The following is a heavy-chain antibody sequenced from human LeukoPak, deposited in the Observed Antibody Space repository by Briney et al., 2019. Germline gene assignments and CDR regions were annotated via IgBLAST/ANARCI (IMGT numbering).Heavy chain of an antibody. CDR3: ALYNWNSKRDLDY. CDR1: GFTFSSHW. J-gene: IGHJ4*02. V-gene: IGHV3-7*05. Sequence: GGSLRLSCAASGFTFSSHWMSWVRQAPGKGLEWVANIKQDGSEKYYVGSVKGRFTISGDNAKNSLYLQMNSLRAEDTAVYYCALYNWNSKRDLDYWGQGTLVTVSS. D-gene: IGHD1-7*01. CDR2: IKQDGSEK.